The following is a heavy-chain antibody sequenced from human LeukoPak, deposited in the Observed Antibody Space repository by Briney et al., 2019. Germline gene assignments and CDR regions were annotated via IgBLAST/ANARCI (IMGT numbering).Heavy chain of an antibody. CDR1: GFTVSSNY. CDR2: IYSGGST. D-gene: IGHD3-22*01. CDR3: ARVRYYYDKSYFDY. V-gene: IGHV3-53*01. J-gene: IGHJ4*02. Sequence: PGGSLRLSCAASGFTVSSNYMSWVRQAPGKGLEWVSVIYSGGSTYYADSVKGRFTISRDNSKNTLYLQMNSLRAEDTAVYYCARVRYYYDKSYFDYWGQGTQVTVSS.